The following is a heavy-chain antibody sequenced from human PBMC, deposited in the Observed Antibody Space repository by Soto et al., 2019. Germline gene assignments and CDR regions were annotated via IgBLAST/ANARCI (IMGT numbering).Heavy chain of an antibody. CDR1: GGTFSSYA. V-gene: IGHV1-69*13. Sequence: GASVKVSCKASGGTFSSYAISWVRQAPGQGLEWMGGISPIFGTANYAQKFQGRVTITADESTSTAYMELTSLRSEDTAVYYCARRMDNYYYYGMDAWGQGTTVTVSS. CDR2: ISPIFGTA. D-gene: IGHD2-2*03. CDR3: ARRMDNYYYYGMDA. J-gene: IGHJ6*02.